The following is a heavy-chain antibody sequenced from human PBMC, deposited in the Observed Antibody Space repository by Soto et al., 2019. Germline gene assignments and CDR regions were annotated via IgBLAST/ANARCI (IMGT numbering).Heavy chain of an antibody. J-gene: IGHJ3*02. CDR3: ARLCTVYCNYGVCCNDAFDI. V-gene: IGHV4-31*03. CDR2: IYYSGST. D-gene: IGHD2-8*01. CDR1: GGSISSGGYY. Sequence: QVQLQESGPGLVKPSQTLSLTCTVSGGSISSGGYYWSWIRQHPGKGLEWIGYIYYSGSTYYNPSLKSRVTIAVDTSKNRFSLKLSAVTAADTAVYYCARLCTVYCNYGVCCNDAFDIWGQGTMVTVSS.